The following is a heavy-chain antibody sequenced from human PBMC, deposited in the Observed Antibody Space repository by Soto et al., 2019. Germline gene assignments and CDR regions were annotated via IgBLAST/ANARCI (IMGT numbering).Heavy chain of an antibody. CDR1: GFTFTTYA. J-gene: IGHJ4*02. Sequence: PGGSLRLSCAASGFTFTTYAMSWVRQAPGKGLEWVSIISGSGGTTYYADSVKGRFTISRDNSKNTLYLQMNSLRVEDTAVYYCARDLNGDYGYWGQGTLVTVSS. CDR2: ISGSGGTT. V-gene: IGHV3-23*01. CDR3: ARDLNGDYGY. D-gene: IGHD4-17*01.